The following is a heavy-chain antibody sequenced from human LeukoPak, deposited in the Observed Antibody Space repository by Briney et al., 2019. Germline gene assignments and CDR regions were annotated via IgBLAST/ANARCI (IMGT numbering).Heavy chain of an antibody. D-gene: IGHD2-15*01. CDR3: ARVGIDCSGGSCCDY. J-gene: IGHJ4*02. V-gene: IGHV3-30*02. Sequence: GGSLRLSCAASGFTFSSYGMHWVRQAPGKGLEWVAFIRYDGSNKYYADSVKGRFTISRDNAKNSLYLQMNSLRAEDTAVYYCARVGIDCSGGSCCDYWGQGTLVTVSS. CDR2: IRYDGSNK. CDR1: GFTFSSYG.